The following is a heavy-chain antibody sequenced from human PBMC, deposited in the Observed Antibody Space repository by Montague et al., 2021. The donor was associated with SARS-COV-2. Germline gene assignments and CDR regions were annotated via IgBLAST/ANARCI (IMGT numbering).Heavy chain of an antibody. Sequence: SETLSLTCTVSGGSISSYYWSWIRQPPGKGLEWIGYIYYSGSTNYNPSLKSRGTISVDTSKNQYSLKLSSVTAADTAVYYCGREYPGFTLDYWGQGTLVTVSS. CDR1: GGSISSYY. J-gene: IGHJ4*02. CDR2: IYYSGST. V-gene: IGHV4-59*01. CDR3: GREYPGFTLDY. D-gene: IGHD6-25*01.